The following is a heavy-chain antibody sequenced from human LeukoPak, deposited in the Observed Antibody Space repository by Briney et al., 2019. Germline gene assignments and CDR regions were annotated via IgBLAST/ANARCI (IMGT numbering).Heavy chain of an antibody. CDR1: GFTFSSYA. V-gene: IGHV3-23*01. Sequence: GGSLRLSCAASGFTFSSYAMSWVRQAPGKGLEWASTISGGGTSTYYADSVKGRFTISRDNSNNTLYLQMNSLRPEDTAVYYCARRPAQYFDSWGQGTLVTVSS. CDR3: ARRPAQYFDS. J-gene: IGHJ4*02. CDR2: ISGGGTST.